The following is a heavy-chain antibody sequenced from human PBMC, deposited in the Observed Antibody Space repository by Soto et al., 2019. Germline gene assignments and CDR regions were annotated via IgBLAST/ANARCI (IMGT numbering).Heavy chain of an antibody. J-gene: IGHJ6*02. D-gene: IGHD6-13*01. V-gene: IGHV4-34*01. CDR3: ARVSLAAAGKYYYYGMDV. CDR1: GGSFSGYY. CDR2: INHSGST. Sequence: PSETLSLTCAVYGGSFSGYYWSWIRQPPGKGLEWIGEINHSGSTNYNPSLKSRVTISVDTSKNQFSLKLSSVTAADTAVYYCARVSLAAAGKYYYYGMDVWGQGTTVTVSS.